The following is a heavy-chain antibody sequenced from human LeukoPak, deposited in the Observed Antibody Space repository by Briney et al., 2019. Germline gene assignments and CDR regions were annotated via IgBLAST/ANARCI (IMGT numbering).Heavy chain of an antibody. J-gene: IGHJ5*02. D-gene: IGHD6-6*01. Sequence: ASVKVSCKASGYTFTGYYMHWVRQAPGQGLEWMGWINPNSGGTNYAQKFQGRVTMTRDTSISTAYMELSRLRSDDTAVYYCARETSSSPEAARIENRFDPWGQGTLVTVSS. CDR1: GYTFTGYY. CDR3: ARETSSSPEAARIENRFDP. CDR2: INPNSGGT. V-gene: IGHV1-2*02.